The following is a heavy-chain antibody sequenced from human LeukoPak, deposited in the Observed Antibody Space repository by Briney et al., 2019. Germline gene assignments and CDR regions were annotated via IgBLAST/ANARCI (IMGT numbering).Heavy chain of an antibody. D-gene: IGHD2-2*01. J-gene: IGHJ4*02. Sequence: GGSLRLSCAASGFTFSSYWMSWVRQAPGKGLEWVANIKKDGSEKYYVDSVKGRFTISRDNAKNSLFLQMNSLKDEDTAVYYCASHSVGVLPIATFDYWGQGTLVTVSS. CDR2: IKKDGSEK. V-gene: IGHV3-7*01. CDR3: ASHSVGVLPIATFDY. CDR1: GFTFSSYW.